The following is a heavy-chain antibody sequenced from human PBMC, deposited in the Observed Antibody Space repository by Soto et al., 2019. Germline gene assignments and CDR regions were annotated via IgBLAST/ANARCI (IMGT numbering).Heavy chain of an antibody. CDR1: GYTLTELS. V-gene: IGHV1-24*01. CDR3: ATAPYCSGGSCPLDY. D-gene: IGHD2-15*01. CDR2: FDPEDGET. Sequence: ASVKVSCKVSGYTLTELSMHWVRQAPGKGLEWMGGFDPEDGETIYAQKFQGRVTMTEDTSTDTAYMELSSLRSEDTAVYYCATAPYCSGGSCPLDYWGQGTLVTVPQ. J-gene: IGHJ4*02.